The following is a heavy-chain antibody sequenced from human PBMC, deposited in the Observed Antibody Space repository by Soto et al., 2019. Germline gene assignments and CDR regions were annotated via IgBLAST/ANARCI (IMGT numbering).Heavy chain of an antibody. D-gene: IGHD5-12*01. CDR3: ARDGDIVNYGMDV. CDR2: IIPIFGTA. CDR1: GGTLSSYA. V-gene: IGHV1-69*06. Sequence: SVKVSRKASGGTLSSYAISWVRQAPGQGLEWMGGIIPIFGTANYAQKFQGRVTITPDKSTGTAYMELSSTRSQDTAVYYCARDGDIVNYGMDVWGQGTTVTVSS. J-gene: IGHJ6*02.